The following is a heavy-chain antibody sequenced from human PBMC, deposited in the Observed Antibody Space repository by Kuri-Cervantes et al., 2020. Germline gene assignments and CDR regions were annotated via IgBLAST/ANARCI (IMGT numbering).Heavy chain of an antibody. CDR1: GGSISSYY. J-gene: IGHJ4*02. D-gene: IGHD4-17*01. Sequence: SETLSLTCTVSGGSISSYYWSWIRQPAGKGLEWIGRIYTSGNTNYKPSLTSRVSISVDTSKDPFSLKQSAVTAADTAVYYLARVGDYGVDFDYWGQGTLVTVSS. V-gene: IGHV4-4*07. CDR3: ARVGDYGVDFDY. CDR2: IYTSGNT.